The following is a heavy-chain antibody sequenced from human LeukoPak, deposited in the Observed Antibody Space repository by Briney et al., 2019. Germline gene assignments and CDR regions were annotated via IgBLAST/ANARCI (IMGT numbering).Heavy chain of an antibody. D-gene: IGHD4-17*01. V-gene: IGHV1-69*05. CDR1: GGTFSSYA. J-gene: IGHJ6*03. CDR2: IIPIFGTA. Sequence: GASVKVSCKASGGTFSSYAIIWVRQAPGQGLEWMGGIIPIFGTANYAQKFQGRVTITTDESTSTAYMELSSLRSEDTAVYYCAQNSNYGEPTYYYYYMDVWGKGTTVTVSS. CDR3: AQNSNYGEPTYYYYYMDV.